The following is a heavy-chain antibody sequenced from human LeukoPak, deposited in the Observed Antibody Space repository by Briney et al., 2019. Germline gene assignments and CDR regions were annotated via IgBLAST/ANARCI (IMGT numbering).Heavy chain of an antibody. V-gene: IGHV3-33*06. CDR3: AKGTYYDILTGFDY. J-gene: IGHJ4*02. D-gene: IGHD3-9*01. CDR2: IWYDGSNK. CDR1: GFTFSSYG. Sequence: PGRSLRLSCAASGFTFSSYGMHWVRQAPGKGLEWVAVIWYDGSNKYYADSVKGRFTISRDNSKNTLYLQMNSLRAEDTAVYYCAKGTYYDILTGFDYWGQGTLVTVSS.